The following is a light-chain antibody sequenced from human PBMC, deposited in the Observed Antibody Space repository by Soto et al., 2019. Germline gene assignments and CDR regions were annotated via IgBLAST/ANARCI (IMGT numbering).Light chain of an antibody. J-gene: IGLJ3*02. Sequence: QSALTQPRSVSGSPGQSVTISCTGTSSDVGDYNYVSWYQQHPGKAPKLMIYDVSERPSGVPDRFSSSKSGNTASLTISGLQAEDEADYYCCSYAGSYTWVFGGGTKVTVL. V-gene: IGLV2-11*01. CDR3: CSYAGSYTWV. CDR2: DVS. CDR1: SSDVGDYNY.